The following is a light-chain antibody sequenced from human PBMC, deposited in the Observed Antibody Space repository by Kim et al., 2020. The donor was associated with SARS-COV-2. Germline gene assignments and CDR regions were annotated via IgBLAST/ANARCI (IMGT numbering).Light chain of an antibody. V-gene: IGKV3D-15*01. CDR2: HAF. CDR1: QSIGPD. J-gene: IGKJ4*01. Sequence: SLSPGVNAPLSCSARQSIGPDLAWYQHKPGQAPRLLIYHAFTRATGIPARISGSVSGTEFALTISSLQSEDFAVYYCQQYNDWPLTFGGGTKLEI. CDR3: QQYNDWPLT.